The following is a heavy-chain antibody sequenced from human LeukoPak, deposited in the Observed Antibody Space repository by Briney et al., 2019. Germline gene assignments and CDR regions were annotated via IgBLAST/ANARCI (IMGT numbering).Heavy chain of an antibody. V-gene: IGHV5-51*01. CDR2: IYPGDSDT. J-gene: IGHJ4*02. CDR1: GYTFTTYW. CDR3: ARSYDSSGYYDY. D-gene: IGHD3-22*01. Sequence: HGESLKISCKGSGYTFTTYWIGWVRQMPGKGLEWMGIIYPGDSDTRYSPSFQGQVTISADKSISTAYLQWSSLKASDTTMYYCARSYDSSGYYDYWGQGTLVTVSS.